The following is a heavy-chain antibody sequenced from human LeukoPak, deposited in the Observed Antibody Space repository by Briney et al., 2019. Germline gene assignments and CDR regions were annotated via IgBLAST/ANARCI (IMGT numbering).Heavy chain of an antibody. CDR3: ARASYSSGWYGNFDY. D-gene: IGHD6-19*01. J-gene: IGHJ4*02. Sequence: GASVKVSCKASRYTFTGFYMQWLRQAPGQGLEWMGWINPNSGGTNYAQMFQGRVTMTRDTSISTAYMELSRLRSDDTAVHYCARASYSSGWYGNFDYSGQGTLVTVSS. V-gene: IGHV1-2*02. CDR2: INPNSGGT. CDR1: RYTFTGFY.